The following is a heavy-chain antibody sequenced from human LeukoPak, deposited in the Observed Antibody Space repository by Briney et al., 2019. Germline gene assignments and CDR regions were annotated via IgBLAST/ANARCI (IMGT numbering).Heavy chain of an antibody. J-gene: IGHJ6*02. CDR1: GFTFSSYG. V-gene: IGHV3-33*01. CDR2: IWYDGSNK. Sequence: GGSLRLSCAASGFTFSSYGMHWVRQAPGKGLEWVAVIWYDGSNKYYADSVKGRFTISRDNSKNTLYLQMNSLKTEDTAVYYCTHGYRAAGYYYGMDVWGQGTTVTVSS. D-gene: IGHD6-25*01. CDR3: THGYRAAGYYYGMDV.